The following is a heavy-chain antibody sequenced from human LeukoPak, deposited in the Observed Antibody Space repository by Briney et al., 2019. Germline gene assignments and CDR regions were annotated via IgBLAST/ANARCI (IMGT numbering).Heavy chain of an antibody. CDR2: MSFDGDSE. Sequence: GRSLRLSCAASGFTFSTYPVHWVRQAPGKGLEWVAVMSFDGDSEYYSDSVRGRFTVSRDNAKSTLYLQMNSLRPEDTAVYYCARTTEGGYTYDYFYYYYMDVWGKGTTVTISS. CDR1: GFTFSTYP. V-gene: IGHV3-30-3*01. J-gene: IGHJ6*03. CDR3: ARTTEGGYTYDYFYYYYMDV. D-gene: IGHD5-18*01.